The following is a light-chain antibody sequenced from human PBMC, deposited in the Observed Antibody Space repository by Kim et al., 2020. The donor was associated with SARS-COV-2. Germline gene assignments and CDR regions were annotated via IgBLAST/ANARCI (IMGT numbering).Light chain of an antibody. J-gene: IGKJ4*01. CDR3: QQYNNYPLT. CDR1: QDIRNH. Sequence: DIQMTQSPSSLSASVGDRVTITCRVSQDIRNHLTWFQQKPGEAPKSLIYAASSLQSGVPSKFSGGGSGTDFTLTISSLQPEDFATYYCQQYNNYPLTFGGGTKVDIK. V-gene: IGKV1-16*02. CDR2: AAS.